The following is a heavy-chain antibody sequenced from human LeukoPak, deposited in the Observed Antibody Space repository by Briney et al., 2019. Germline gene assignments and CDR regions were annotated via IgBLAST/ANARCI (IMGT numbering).Heavy chain of an antibody. CDR1: GFTFSSYS. Sequence: GGSLRLSCAASGFTFSSYSMNWVRQAPGKGLEWLSYISSTSITTYYADSVKGRFTISRDNAKNSLYLQMNSLRAEDTAVYYCAREEYSSSSFDYWGQGTLVTVSS. CDR2: ISSTSITT. CDR3: AREEYSSSSFDY. D-gene: IGHD6-6*01. J-gene: IGHJ4*02. V-gene: IGHV3-48*04.